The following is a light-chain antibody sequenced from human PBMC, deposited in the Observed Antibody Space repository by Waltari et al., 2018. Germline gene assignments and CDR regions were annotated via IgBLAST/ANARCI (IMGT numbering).Light chain of an antibody. V-gene: IGLV3-21*04. J-gene: IGLJ1*01. CDR1: NIGSQS. CDR3: QVWDSRSDQYV. Sequence: SYVLTQPPSVSVAPGKTARITCGGKNIGSQSVHWYQQKPGHAPVLVIFDDTERPSGIPERISGSDSGKTATLTISSVEAGDEADYYCQVWDSRSDQYVFGPGTKVTVL. CDR2: DDT.